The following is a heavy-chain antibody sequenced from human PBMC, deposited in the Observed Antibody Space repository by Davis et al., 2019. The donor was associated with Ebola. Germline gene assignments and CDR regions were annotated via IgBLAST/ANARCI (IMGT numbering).Heavy chain of an antibody. V-gene: IGHV4-39*01. J-gene: IGHJ5*02. D-gene: IGHD3-3*01. CDR1: GESFSDYY. Sequence: SETLSLTCAVYGESFSDYYWGWIRQPPGKGLEWIGSIYYTGTTYYNPSLKSRVTISVDTSKNQFSLKLSSVTAADTAVYYCARQGWSGYSLRHWLDPWGRGTLVTVSS. CDR2: IYYTGTT. CDR3: ARQGWSGYSLRHWLDP.